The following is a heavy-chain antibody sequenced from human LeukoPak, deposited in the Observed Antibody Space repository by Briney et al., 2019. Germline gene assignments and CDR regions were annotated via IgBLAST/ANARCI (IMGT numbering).Heavy chain of an antibody. CDR1: GFTFHDYG. D-gene: IGHD3-10*01. V-gene: IGHV3-30*18. CDR2: VAYDGTSK. J-gene: IGHJ4*02. CDR3: AKDTMIRGVIRGVDS. Sequence: GGSLRLSCVASGFTFHDYGMHWVRHPPGKGLEWVAVVAYDGTSKFYADSVKGRFTTSRDNSRNTLYLQMDSLRAEDTAVYYCAKDTMIRGVIRGVDSWGQGTLVTVSS.